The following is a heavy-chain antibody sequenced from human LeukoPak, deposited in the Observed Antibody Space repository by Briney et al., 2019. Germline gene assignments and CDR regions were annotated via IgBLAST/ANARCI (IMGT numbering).Heavy chain of an antibody. CDR3: ARVVGSGWNYFDS. CDR2: RHHSGSS. Sequence: PSETLPLTCTVSGGSISSYYWSWLRQPPGKGLEWIAYRHHSGSSNYNPSLESRVTVSVDTSNNQFSLRVTSVTAADTAVYYCARVVGSGWNYFDSWGQGTLVTVSS. CDR1: GGSISSYY. J-gene: IGHJ4*02. V-gene: IGHV4-59*01. D-gene: IGHD6-19*01.